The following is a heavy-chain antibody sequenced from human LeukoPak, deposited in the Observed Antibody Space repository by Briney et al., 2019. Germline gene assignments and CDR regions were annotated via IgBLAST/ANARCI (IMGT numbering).Heavy chain of an antibody. J-gene: IGHJ4*02. V-gene: IGHV3-23*01. Sequence: PGGSLRPSCAASGFTFSSYAMSWVRQPPGRGLEWVSGISGSGDNTYYADSVKGRFTISRDNSKKTLYLHLNSLRVEDAAVYYCAKDGYSSIPGFHFEYWGQGTPVTVSS. D-gene: IGHD6-13*01. CDR3: AKDGYSSIPGFHFEY. CDR2: ISGSGDNT. CDR1: GFTFSSYA.